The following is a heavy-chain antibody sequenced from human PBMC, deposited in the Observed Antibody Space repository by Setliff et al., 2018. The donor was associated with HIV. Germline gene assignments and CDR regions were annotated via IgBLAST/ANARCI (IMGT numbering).Heavy chain of an antibody. Sequence: PSETLSLTCTVSGGSIRSSTYYWGWIRQSPGKGLKWIGSLHCSGNTYYNSSLKSRVTISVDTSKNQFSLKLTSVTAADTAVYYCARTLRAAAMGYFDYWGQGTLVTVSS. V-gene: IGHV4-39*07. D-gene: IGHD5-18*01. CDR2: LHCSGNT. J-gene: IGHJ4*02. CDR3: ARTLRAAAMGYFDY. CDR1: GGSIRSSTYY.